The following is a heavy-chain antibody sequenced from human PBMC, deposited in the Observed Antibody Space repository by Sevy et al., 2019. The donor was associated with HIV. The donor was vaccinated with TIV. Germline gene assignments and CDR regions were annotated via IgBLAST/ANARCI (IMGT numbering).Heavy chain of an antibody. D-gene: IGHD5-12*01. Sequence: GGSLRLSCAASGLTFSSYAMNWVRQAPGKGLEWVSAISGSGGTTYYADSVKGRFANSRDNSKNTLYLQMSSLRAEDTAVYYCAKDIGMATIRYDGFDIWGQGTMVTVSS. CDR3: AKDIGMATIRYDGFDI. V-gene: IGHV3-23*01. CDR1: GLTFSSYA. CDR2: ISGSGGTT. J-gene: IGHJ3*02.